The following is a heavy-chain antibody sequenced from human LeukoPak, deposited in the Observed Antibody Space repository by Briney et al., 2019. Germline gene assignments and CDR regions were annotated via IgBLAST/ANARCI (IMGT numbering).Heavy chain of an antibody. CDR2: ISSSGTYI. J-gene: IGHJ4*02. D-gene: IGHD6-19*01. V-gene: IGHV3-21*01. CDR1: AFTFSGYS. Sequence: GGSLRLSCAASAFTFSGYSMTWVRQAPGKGLEWVSSISSSGTYIYYADSVKGRFTISRDNAKNSLYLQMNSLRAEETAVYYCARIAVADNLFDYWGQGTLVTVSS. CDR3: ARIAVADNLFDY.